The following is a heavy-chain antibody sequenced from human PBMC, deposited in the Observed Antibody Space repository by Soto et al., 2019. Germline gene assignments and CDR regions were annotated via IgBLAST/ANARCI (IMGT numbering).Heavy chain of an antibody. CDR1: RGNFSSYA. CDR3: ARRGPGSSSQPVSGAFDI. D-gene: IGHD1-26*01. V-gene: IGHV1-69*06. Sequence: ASVKVSCKASRGNFSSYAISWVRQAPGQGLEWMGGIIPIFGTANYAQKFKGRVTITAAKSASTAYMELRSLRSEDTAVDYCARRGPGSSSQPVSGAFDIWGQGTMVTVSS. J-gene: IGHJ3*02. CDR2: IIPIFGTA.